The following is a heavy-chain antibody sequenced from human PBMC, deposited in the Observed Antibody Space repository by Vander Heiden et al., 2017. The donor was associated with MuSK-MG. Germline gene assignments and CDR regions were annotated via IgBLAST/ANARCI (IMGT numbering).Heavy chain of an antibody. Sequence: EVQLLESGGSLVQPGGSLRLSCAASGCTFSSYAMSWVRQAPGKGLEWVSAISGSGGSTYYADSVKGRFTISRDNSKNTLYLQMNSLRAEDTAVYYCAKDLGYCSSTSCNFDYWGQGTLVTVSS. V-gene: IGHV3-23*01. CDR3: AKDLGYCSSTSCNFDY. J-gene: IGHJ4*02. D-gene: IGHD2-2*01. CDR2: ISGSGGST. CDR1: GCTFSSYA.